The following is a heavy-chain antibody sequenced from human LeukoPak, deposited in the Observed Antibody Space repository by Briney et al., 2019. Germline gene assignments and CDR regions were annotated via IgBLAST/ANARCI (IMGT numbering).Heavy chain of an antibody. J-gene: IGHJ4*02. CDR1: GGSISNYQ. Sequence: PSVTLSLTCTVSGGSISNYQWSWIRQPPGKGLEWIGYAHYSGSTNYNPSLKSRVTISLDTSKNQFSLKLSSVTAADTAVYYCVRVSSGWYYFDYWGQGTLVTVSS. V-gene: IGHV4-59*08. D-gene: IGHD6-19*01. CDR2: AHYSGST. CDR3: VRVSSGWYYFDY.